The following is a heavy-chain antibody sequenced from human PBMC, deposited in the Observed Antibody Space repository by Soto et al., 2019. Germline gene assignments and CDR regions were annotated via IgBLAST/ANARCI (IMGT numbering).Heavy chain of an antibody. CDR2: INPSGGST. J-gene: IGHJ6*04. D-gene: IGHD5-18*01. CDR3: AREGGYSYNQTYYYYYGMDV. V-gene: IGHV1-46*01. Sequence: GASVKVSCKASGYTFTSYYMHWVRQAPGQGLEWMGIINPSGGSTSYAQKFQGRVTMTRDTSTSTVYMELSSLRSEDTAVYYCAREGGYSYNQTYYYYYGMDVWGKGTTVTVSS. CDR1: GYTFTSYY.